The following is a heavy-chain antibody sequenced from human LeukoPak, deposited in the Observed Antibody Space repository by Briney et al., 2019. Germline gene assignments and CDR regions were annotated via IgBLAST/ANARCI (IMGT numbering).Heavy chain of an antibody. CDR2: INTNTGNP. Sequence: ASVKVSCKASGYTFTSYAMSWVRQAPGQGLEWMGWINTNTGNPTYAQGFTGRFVFSLDTSVSTAYLQISSLKAEDTAVYYCARGGYSGYDFAPVGYWGQGTLVTVSS. V-gene: IGHV7-4-1*02. J-gene: IGHJ4*02. CDR1: GYTFTSYA. D-gene: IGHD5-12*01. CDR3: ARGGYSGYDFAPVGY.